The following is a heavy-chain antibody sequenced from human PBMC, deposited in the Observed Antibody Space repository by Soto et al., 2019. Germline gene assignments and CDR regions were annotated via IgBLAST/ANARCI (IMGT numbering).Heavy chain of an antibody. CDR3: ARVLQGYSYGYYYYYGMDV. J-gene: IGHJ6*02. Sequence: ASVTVSCKASGYTFTSYAMHWVRQAPGQRLEWMGWINAGNGNTKYSQKFQGRVTITRDTSASTAYMELSSLRSEDTAVYYCARVLQGYSYGYYYYYGMDVWGQGTTVTVSS. D-gene: IGHD5-18*01. CDR2: INAGNGNT. V-gene: IGHV1-3*01. CDR1: GYTFTSYA.